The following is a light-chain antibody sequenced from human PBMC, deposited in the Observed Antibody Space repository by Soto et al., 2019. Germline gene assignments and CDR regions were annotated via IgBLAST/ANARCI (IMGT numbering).Light chain of an antibody. CDR2: ADS. CDR1: ISNIGTNS. V-gene: IGLV1-44*01. CDR3: AAWDDNLNGPL. Sequence: QSVLTQPPSASGTPGQRVAISCSGDISNIGTNSVHWYQHLPGTAPKLVIYADSRRPSGVPDRFSGSKSGTSASLAISGLQSEDDADYLCAAWDDNLNGPLFGTGTKVTVL. J-gene: IGLJ1*01.